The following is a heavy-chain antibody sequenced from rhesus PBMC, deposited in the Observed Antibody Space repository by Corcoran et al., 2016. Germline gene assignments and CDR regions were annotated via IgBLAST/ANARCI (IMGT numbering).Heavy chain of an antibody. D-gene: IGHD7-45*01. Sequence: QVQLQESGPGLVKPSETLSLTCTVSGYSISSGYYWGWIRQPPGKGLEWIGYLGGSRATTSYNPSLKIRVTISKDASKNQFSLKLSSVSAADTAVYYCARRAANCNSLNVWGRGLLVTVSS. CDR2: LGGSRATT. J-gene: IGHJ5-2*02. CDR3: ARRAANCNSLNV. V-gene: IGHV4-99*01. CDR1: GYSISSGYY.